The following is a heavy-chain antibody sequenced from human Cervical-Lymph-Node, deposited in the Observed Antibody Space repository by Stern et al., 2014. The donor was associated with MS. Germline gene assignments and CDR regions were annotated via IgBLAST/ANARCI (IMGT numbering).Heavy chain of an antibody. V-gene: IGHV5-51*03. CDR2: VYPGDGDT. J-gene: IGHJ6*02. Sequence: VQLLQPGAEVTTPGESLRLSCKLSGYRFADYWIAWVRQIPGQGLQWLVMVYPGDGDTRYSPSFQGQVTMSADKTLTTAYLQWNSLKTSDTAMYYCARKSAGLDVWGQGTTVIVS. CDR3: ARKSAGLDV. CDR1: GYRFADYW.